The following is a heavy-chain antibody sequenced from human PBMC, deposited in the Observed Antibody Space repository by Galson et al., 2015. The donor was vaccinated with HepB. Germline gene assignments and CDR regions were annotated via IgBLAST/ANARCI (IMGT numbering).Heavy chain of an antibody. CDR3: ARQAYCSSKSCYRELDYWGQGTLLEWSRYDAFDI. CDR1: GYSFSDYW. D-gene: IGHD2-2*01. CDR2: IYPGDSDT. Sequence: QSGAEVKKPGESLKISCKGSGYSFSDYWIGWVRQMPGRGLEWVGIIYPGDSDTRYSPSFQGQVTISADKSITTAYLQWSSLKASDTAMYYCARQAYCSSKSCYRELDYWGQGTLLEWSRYDAFDIWGQGTMVTVSS. V-gene: IGHV5-51*01. J-gene: IGHJ3*02.